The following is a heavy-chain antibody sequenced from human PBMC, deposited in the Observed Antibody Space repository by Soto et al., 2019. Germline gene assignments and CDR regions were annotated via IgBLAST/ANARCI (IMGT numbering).Heavy chain of an antibody. CDR3: ARDNGMAGSFDP. Sequence: GGSLRLSCLASGFTFRTYSMNWVRQAPGKGLEWISYITSSSSTIYYADSVKGRFTISRDNAKNSLYLQMNSLRDEDTAMYYCARDNGMAGSFDPWGQGNLVTVSS. D-gene: IGHD2-8*01. J-gene: IGHJ5*02. CDR2: ITSSSSTI. CDR1: GFTFRTYS. V-gene: IGHV3-48*02.